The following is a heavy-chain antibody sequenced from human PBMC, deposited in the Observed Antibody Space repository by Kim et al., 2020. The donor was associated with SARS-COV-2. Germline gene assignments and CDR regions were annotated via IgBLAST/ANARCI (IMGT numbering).Heavy chain of an antibody. Sequence: GGSLRLSCAASGFTFSDYYMSWIRQAPGKGLEWVSYISSSGSTIYYADSVKGRFTISRDNAKNSLYLQMNSLRAEDTAVYYCARDRRNYDFWSGYYRKTHMDVWGKGTTVTVSS. D-gene: IGHD3-3*01. CDR2: ISSSGSTI. CDR1: GFTFSDYY. J-gene: IGHJ6*03. CDR3: ARDRRNYDFWSGYYRKTHMDV. V-gene: IGHV3-11*01.